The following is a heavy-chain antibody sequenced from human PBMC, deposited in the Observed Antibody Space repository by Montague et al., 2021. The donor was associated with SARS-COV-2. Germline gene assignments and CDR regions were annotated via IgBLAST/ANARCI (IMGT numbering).Heavy chain of an antibody. CDR1: GFTFSDSS. D-gene: IGHD6-13*01. V-gene: IGHV3-21*01. J-gene: IGHJ4*02. Sequence: SLRLSCAASGFTFSDSSMTWVRQAPGKGLEWVSTIQTGSDYIYYAESLKGRFTISRDDAQNSLFLQMNGLTADDTAVYYCARDNSGWSSDYWGQGTLVTVPS. CDR3: ARDNSGWSSDY. CDR2: IQTGSDYI.